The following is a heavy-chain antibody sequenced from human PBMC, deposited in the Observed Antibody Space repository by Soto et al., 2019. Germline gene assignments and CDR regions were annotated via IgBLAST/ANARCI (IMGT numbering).Heavy chain of an antibody. Sequence: EEQLVESGGGLVQPGRSLRLSCAASGFTFDEYGMHWVRQGPGKGLEWVSGINWNGGEIGYADSVKGRFTISRDNAKNSLYLQTNSLRAEDTALYYCAKDIVLGFESYYGMDLWCQGNTVTVSS. CDR2: INWNGGEI. CDR3: AKDIVLGFESYYGMDL. V-gene: IGHV3-9*01. D-gene: IGHD1-26*01. J-gene: IGHJ6*02. CDR1: GFTFDEYG.